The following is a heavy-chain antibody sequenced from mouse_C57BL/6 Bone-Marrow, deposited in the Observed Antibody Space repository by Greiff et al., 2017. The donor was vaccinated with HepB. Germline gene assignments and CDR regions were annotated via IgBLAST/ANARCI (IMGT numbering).Heavy chain of an antibody. D-gene: IGHD2-13*01. J-gene: IGHJ1*03. CDR2: ISYDGSN. CDR1: GYSITSGYY. CDR3: ARRGYGDYWSYWYFDV. Sequence: EVKLQESGPGLVKPSQSLSLTCSVTGYSITSGYYWNWIRQFPGNKLEWMGYISYDGSNNYNPSLKNRISITRDTSKNQFFLKLNSVTTEDTATYYCARRGYGDYWSYWYFDVWGTGTTVTVSS. V-gene: IGHV3-6*01.